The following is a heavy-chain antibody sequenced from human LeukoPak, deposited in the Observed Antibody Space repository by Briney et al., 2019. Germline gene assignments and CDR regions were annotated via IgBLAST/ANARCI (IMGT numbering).Heavy chain of an antibody. CDR3: ARRHYYGSGSYTYYFDY. CDR2: IYYSGST. CDR1: GGSISSSSYY. D-gene: IGHD3-10*01. J-gene: IGHJ4*02. Sequence: SETLSLTCTVSGGSISSSSYYWGWIRQPPGKGLEWIGSIYYSGSTYYNPSLKSRVTISVDTSKNQFSPKLSSVTAADTAVYYCARRHYYGSGSYTYYFDYWGQGTLVTVSS. V-gene: IGHV4-39*01.